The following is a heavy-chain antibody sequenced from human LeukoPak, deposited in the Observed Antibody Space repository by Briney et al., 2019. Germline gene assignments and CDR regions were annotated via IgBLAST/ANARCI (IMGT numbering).Heavy chain of an antibody. V-gene: IGHV3-23*01. J-gene: IGHJ4*02. CDR3: PKRGIVIRAVIIIGFHKEAYYFDY. CDR1: GITLSNYG. D-gene: IGHD3-10*01. Sequence: GGSLRLSCVVSGITLSNYGMSWVRQAPGKGLEWVSGISERGGSTNYADAVKGRFIISRDTSKNRVYLRMNSLRVEDTAVYFCPKRGIVIRAVIIIGFHKEAYYFDYWGQGILVTVSS. CDR2: ISERGGST.